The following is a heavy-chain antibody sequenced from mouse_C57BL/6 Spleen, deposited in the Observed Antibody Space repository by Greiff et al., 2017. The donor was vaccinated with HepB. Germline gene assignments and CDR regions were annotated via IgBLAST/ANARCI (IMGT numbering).Heavy chain of an antibody. CDR1: GYTFTSYW. D-gene: IGHD2-3*01. V-gene: IGHV1-64*01. CDR3: AREGDGWYAIDY. Sequence: QVQLQQPGAELVKPGASVKLSCKASGYTFTSYWMHWVKQRPGQGLEWIGMIHPNSGSTNYNEKFKSKATLTVDKSSSTAYMQLSSLTSEDSAFYDCAREGDGWYAIDYWGQGTSVTVSS. J-gene: IGHJ4*01. CDR2: IHPNSGST.